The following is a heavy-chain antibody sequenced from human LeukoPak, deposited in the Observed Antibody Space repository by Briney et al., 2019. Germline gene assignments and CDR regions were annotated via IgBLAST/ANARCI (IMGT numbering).Heavy chain of an antibody. V-gene: IGHV3-30*02. CDR1: GFTFSSYG. D-gene: IGHD1-26*01. CDR3: ARSLNSGSYLRVLGAFDI. J-gene: IGHJ3*02. Sequence: GGSLRLSCAASGFTFSSYGMHWVRQVPGKGLEWVAFIRYDGSNKYYADSVKGRFTISRDNSKNTLYLQMNSLRAEDTAVYYCARSLNSGSYLRVLGAFDIWGQGTMVTVSS. CDR2: IRYDGSNK.